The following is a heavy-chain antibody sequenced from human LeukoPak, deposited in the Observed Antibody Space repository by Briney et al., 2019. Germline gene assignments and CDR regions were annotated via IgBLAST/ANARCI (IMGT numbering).Heavy chain of an antibody. CDR1: GFTFSTYA. D-gene: IGHD3-22*01. J-gene: IGHJ4*02. V-gene: IGHV3-30*04. CDR2: ISYDGRQN. CDR3: AKEGSGMIVVVRLDY. Sequence: PGRSLRLSCAASGFTFSTYAMNWVRQAPGKGLEWVAVISYDGRQNYYADSVKGRFTISRDNSKNTLYLQMNSLRAEDTAVYYCAKEGSGMIVVVRLDYWGQGTLVTVSS.